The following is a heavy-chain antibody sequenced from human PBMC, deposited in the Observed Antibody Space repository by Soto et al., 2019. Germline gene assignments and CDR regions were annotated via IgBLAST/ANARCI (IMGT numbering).Heavy chain of an antibody. CDR2: ISSSSSYI. CDR3: ARAVGYYDSRGDYYYYGMDV. D-gene: IGHD3-22*01. J-gene: IGHJ6*02. CDR1: GFTFSSYS. Sequence: PGGSLRLSCAASGFTFSSYSMNWVRQAPGKGLEWVSSISSSSSYIYYADSVKGRFTISRDNAKNSLYLQMNSLRAEDTAVYYCARAVGYYDSRGDYYYYGMDVWGQGTTVTVSS. V-gene: IGHV3-21*01.